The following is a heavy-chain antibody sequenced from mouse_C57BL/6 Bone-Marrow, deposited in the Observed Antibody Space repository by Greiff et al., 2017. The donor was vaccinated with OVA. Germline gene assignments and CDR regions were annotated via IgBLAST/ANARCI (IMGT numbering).Heavy chain of an antibody. J-gene: IGHJ3*01. D-gene: IGHD2-12*01. Sequence: VQLQQPGAELVRPGSSVKLSCKASGYTFTSYWMDWVKQRPGQGLEWIGNIYPSDSETHYNQKFKDKATLTVDKSSSTAYMQLSSLTSEDSAVYYCARSICYDVAYWGQGTLVTVSA. CDR1: GYTFTSYW. CDR2: IYPSDSET. CDR3: ARSICYDVAY. V-gene: IGHV1-61*01.